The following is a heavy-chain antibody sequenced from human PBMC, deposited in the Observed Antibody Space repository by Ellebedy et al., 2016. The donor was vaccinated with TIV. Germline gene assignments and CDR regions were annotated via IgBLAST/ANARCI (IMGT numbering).Heavy chain of an antibody. CDR2: TSVYNGDT. D-gene: IGHD5-12*01. CDR3: ARDRRGYGGYDEDY. CDR1: GYRFVSYG. Sequence: AASVKVSCKASGYRFVSYGITWIRQAPGQGLEWMGWTSVYNGDTNYSQKLQGRVTMTADRSASTAYMELRRLRSDDTAVCYCARDRRGYGGYDEDYWGQGTLVTVSS. J-gene: IGHJ4*02. V-gene: IGHV1-18*04.